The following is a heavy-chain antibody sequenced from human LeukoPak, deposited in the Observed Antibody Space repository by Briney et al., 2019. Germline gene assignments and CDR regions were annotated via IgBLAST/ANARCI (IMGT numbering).Heavy chain of an antibody. D-gene: IGHD2-21*02. J-gene: IGHJ4*02. Sequence: GRSLRLSCATSGFTFNRFGMHWVRQAPGKGLEWVAVIWYDGSNKDYADSVKGRFTISRDNSKNTLYLQMSGLRSEDTAVYYCATSAHIEVGTAPPPDYWGQGTLVTVTS. V-gene: IGHV3-33*01. CDR3: ATSAHIEVGTAPPPDY. CDR1: GFTFNRFG. CDR2: IWYDGSNK.